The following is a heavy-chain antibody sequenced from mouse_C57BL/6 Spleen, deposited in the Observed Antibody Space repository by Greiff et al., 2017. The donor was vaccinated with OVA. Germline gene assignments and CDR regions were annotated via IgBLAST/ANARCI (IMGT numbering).Heavy chain of an antibody. Sequence: VQLQQPGAELVKPGASVKMSCKASGYTFTSYWITWVKQRPGQGLEWIGDIYPGSGSTNYNEKFKSKATLTVDTSSSTAYMQLSSLTSEDSAVYYCARGGNHVGYAMDYWGQGTSVTVSS. V-gene: IGHV1-55*01. D-gene: IGHD2-1*01. J-gene: IGHJ4*01. CDR1: GYTFTSYW. CDR3: ARGGNHVGYAMDY. CDR2: IYPGSGST.